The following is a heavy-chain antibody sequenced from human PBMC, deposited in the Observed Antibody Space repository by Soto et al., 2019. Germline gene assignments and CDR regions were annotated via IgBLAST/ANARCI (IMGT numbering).Heavy chain of an antibody. CDR1: GYTFSGYY. Sequence: ASVKVSCKASGYTFSGYYIHWVRQAPGQGLEWMGWINPNSNVTTYAQKFQGRVTMTRDSSISTAYMELSSLRSEDTAVYYCARDPISTVTGAFDIGGQGTMVTVSS. CDR3: ARDPISTVTGAFDI. D-gene: IGHD4-17*01. J-gene: IGHJ3*02. CDR2: INPNSNVT. V-gene: IGHV1-2*02.